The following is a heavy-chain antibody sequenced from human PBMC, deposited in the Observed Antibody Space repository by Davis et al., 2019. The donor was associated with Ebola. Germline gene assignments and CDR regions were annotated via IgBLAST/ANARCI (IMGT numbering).Heavy chain of an antibody. D-gene: IGHD5-12*01. V-gene: IGHV3-7*01. CDR3: AKYIGRALDY. Sequence: GGSLRLSCAASEFTFSNYGMHWVRQAPGKGLEWVANIKQDGSEKQYVDSVKGRFTISRDNAKNSLYLQVSSLRAEDTAVYYCAKYIGRALDYWGQGTLVTVSS. CDR1: EFTFSNYG. CDR2: IKQDGSEK. J-gene: IGHJ4*02.